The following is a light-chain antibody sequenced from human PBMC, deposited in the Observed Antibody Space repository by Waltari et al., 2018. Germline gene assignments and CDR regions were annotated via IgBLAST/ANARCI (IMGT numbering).Light chain of an antibody. J-gene: IGKJ4*01. CDR3: QQRSN. CDR2: DAS. V-gene: IGKV3-11*01. CDR1: QSVSSY. Sequence: EIVLTQSPATLSLSPGERATLSCRASQSVSSYLAWYQQKPGQAHRLLIYDASNTATDIHARFSGSGYVTDFTLTISSLGPEDLAVYYCQQRSNFGGGTKVAIK.